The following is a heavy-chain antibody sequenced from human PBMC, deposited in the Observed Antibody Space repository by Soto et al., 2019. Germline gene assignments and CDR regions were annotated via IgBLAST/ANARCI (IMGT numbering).Heavy chain of an antibody. V-gene: IGHV1-24*01. D-gene: IGHD3-3*01. Sequence: GASVKGLCKVSGYTLTELSMHWVRQAPGKGLEWMGGFDPEDGETIYAQKFQGRVTMTEDTSTDTAYMELSSLRSEDTAVYYCATRKGYDFWSGYYTLNWFDPWGQGTLVTVSS. CDR1: GYTLTELS. CDR2: FDPEDGET. CDR3: ATRKGYDFWSGYYTLNWFDP. J-gene: IGHJ5*02.